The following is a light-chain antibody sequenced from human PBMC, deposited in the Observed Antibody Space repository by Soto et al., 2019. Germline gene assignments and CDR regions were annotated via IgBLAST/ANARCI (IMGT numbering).Light chain of an antibody. J-gene: IGKJ4*01. CDR3: QETYNIPIN. Sequence: DNQMTQTPSSVSASVGDRVTITCRASQSISRYLSWYQQKPWTAPKILIYAASNLQSGVPSRFSGSGSGTDFTLTISGLQPEDSATYYCQETYNIPINFEGGTKVEIK. CDR1: QSISRY. V-gene: IGKV1-39*01. CDR2: AAS.